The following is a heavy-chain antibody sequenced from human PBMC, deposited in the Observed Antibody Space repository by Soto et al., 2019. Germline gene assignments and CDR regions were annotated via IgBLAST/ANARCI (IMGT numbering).Heavy chain of an antibody. CDR1: GFTFSSYA. J-gene: IGHJ4*02. CDR3: ARGGLIY. D-gene: IGHD6-25*01. V-gene: IGHV3-30-3*01. Sequence: QVQLVESGGGVVQPGRSLRLSCAASGFTFSSYAMHWVRQAPGKGLEWVAVISYDGSNKYYADSVKGRFTISRDNSKNTLYLQMNSLRAEDTAVYYCARGGLIYWGQGTLVTVSS. CDR2: ISYDGSNK.